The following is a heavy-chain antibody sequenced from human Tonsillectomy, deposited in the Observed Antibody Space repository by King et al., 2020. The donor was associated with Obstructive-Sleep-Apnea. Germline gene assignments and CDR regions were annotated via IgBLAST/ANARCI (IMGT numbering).Heavy chain of an antibody. CDR2: ISYDGSNK. V-gene: IGHV3-30*18. J-gene: IGHJ3*02. CDR1: GFTFSSYG. CDR3: AKDVGAASSDI. Sequence: VQLVESGGGVVQPERSLRLSCAASGFTFSSYGMHWVRQAPGKGLEWVAVISYDGSNKYYADSVKGLFTISRDNSKNTLYLQMNSLRVDDTAVYYCAKDVGAASSDIWGQGTMVTVSS. D-gene: IGHD1-26*01.